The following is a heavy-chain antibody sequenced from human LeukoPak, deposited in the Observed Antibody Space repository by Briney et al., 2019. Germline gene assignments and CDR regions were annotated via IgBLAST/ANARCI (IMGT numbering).Heavy chain of an antibody. V-gene: IGHV4-59*01. CDR1: GGSINTYY. D-gene: IGHD3-22*01. J-gene: IGHJ6*03. Sequence: SETLSLTCTVSGGSINTYYWSWIRQPPGKGLEWIGYIFYSGSTNYNPSLKSRVTISVATSKNQFSLKLSSVTAADTAVYYCVSDAGYYDTSGYENYYYYMDVWGKGTTVTISS. CDR2: IFYSGST. CDR3: VSDAGYYDTSGYENYYYYMDV.